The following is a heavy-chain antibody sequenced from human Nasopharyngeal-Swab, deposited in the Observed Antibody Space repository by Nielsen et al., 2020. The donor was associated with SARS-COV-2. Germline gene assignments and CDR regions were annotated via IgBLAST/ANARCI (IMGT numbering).Heavy chain of an antibody. J-gene: IGHJ5*02. V-gene: IGHV1-24*01. D-gene: IGHD2-15*01. CDR1: GYTLTELS. CDR2: VDPEDGET. CDR3: ATSTVVVATNWFDP. Sequence: ASVKVSCKVSGYTLTELSMHWVRQAPGKGLEWMGGVDPEDGETIYAQKFQGRVTMTEDTSTDTAYMELSSLRSEDTAVYYCATSTVVVATNWFDPWGQGTLVTVSS.